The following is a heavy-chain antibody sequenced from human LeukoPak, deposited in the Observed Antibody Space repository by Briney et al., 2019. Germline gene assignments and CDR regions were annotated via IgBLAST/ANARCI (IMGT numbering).Heavy chain of an antibody. J-gene: IGHJ4*02. Sequence: GASVKVSCKASGYTFTSYAMHWVRQAPGQRLEWMGWINAGNGNTKYSQKFQGRVTITRDTSASTAYMELSSLRSEDTAVYYCARGKTLLGEFPPLQYWGQGTLVTVSS. D-gene: IGHD3-10*01. CDR2: INAGNGNT. CDR3: ARGKTLLGEFPPLQY. CDR1: GYTFTSYA. V-gene: IGHV1-3*01.